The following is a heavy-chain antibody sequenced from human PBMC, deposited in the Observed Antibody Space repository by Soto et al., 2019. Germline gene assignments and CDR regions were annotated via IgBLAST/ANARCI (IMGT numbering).Heavy chain of an antibody. J-gene: IGHJ4*02. CDR2: VIPNLGVT. D-gene: IGHD2-15*01. CDR1: GGTLSSYT. Sequence: QVQLVQSGAEVKKPGSSVKVSCKASGGTLSSYTFSWVRQAPGQGLEWMGRVIPNLGVTNYAKKFQGRFTIVVDTSTSTAYMELNSLIYEDTAVYYCARDKGYGSDTSCPDFDYWGQGTMVTVSS. CDR3: ARDKGYGSDTSCPDFDY. V-gene: IGHV1-69*08.